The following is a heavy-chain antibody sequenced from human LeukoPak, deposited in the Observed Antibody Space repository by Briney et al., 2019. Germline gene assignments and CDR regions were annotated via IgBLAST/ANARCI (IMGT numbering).Heavy chain of an antibody. CDR3: VRSYRRLWSTTFFDY. CDR2: IRYDGSNK. CDR1: GFTFSSYG. V-gene: IGHV3-30*02. Sequence: PGGSLRLSCAASGFTFSSYGMHWVRQAPGKGLEWVAFIRYDGSNKYYADSVKGRFTISRDNSKNTLYLQMNSLRAEDTAVYYCVRSYRRLWSTTFFDYWGQGTLVIVSS. J-gene: IGHJ4*02. D-gene: IGHD2-2*01.